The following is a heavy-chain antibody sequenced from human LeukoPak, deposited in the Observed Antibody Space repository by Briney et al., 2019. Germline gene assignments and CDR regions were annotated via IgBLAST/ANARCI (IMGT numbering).Heavy chain of an antibody. D-gene: IGHD3-22*01. CDR3: AKPGNPIRRRGMIVVVPPDLDY. CDR1: GFTFSTYA. V-gene: IGHV3-23*01. Sequence: GGSLRLSCAASGFTFSTYAMSWVRQAPGKGLEWVSAVSGSGGTTYYADSVKGRFTISRDNSKNTLYLQMNSLRAEDTALYYCAKPGNPIRRRGMIVVVPPDLDYWGQGTLVTVSS. J-gene: IGHJ4*02. CDR2: VSGSGGTT.